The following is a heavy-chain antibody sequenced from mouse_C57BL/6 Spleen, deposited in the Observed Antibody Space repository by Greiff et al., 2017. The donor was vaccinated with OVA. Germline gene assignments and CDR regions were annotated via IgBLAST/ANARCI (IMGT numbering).Heavy chain of an antibody. CDR1: GFTFSDYG. CDR2: ISSGSSTI. D-gene: IGHD2-4*01. Sequence: EVQLKESGGGLVKPGGSLKLSCAASGFTFSDYGMHWVRQAPEKGLEWVAYISSGSSTIYYADTVKGRFTISRDNAKNTLFLQMTSLRSEDTAMYYCARDEIYYDYDAYYFDYWGQGTTLTVSS. J-gene: IGHJ2*01. CDR3: ARDEIYYDYDAYYFDY. V-gene: IGHV5-17*01.